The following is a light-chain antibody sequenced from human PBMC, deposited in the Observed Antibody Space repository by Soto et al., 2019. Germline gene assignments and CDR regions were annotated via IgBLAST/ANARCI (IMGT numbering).Light chain of an antibody. CDR3: HQRNQ. CDR2: DST. Sequence: EIVLTQSPGTLSLSPGARAPLSCRATESVVSSYLAWYQLKPGQAPRLLIYDSTNRAAGIPARFSGSRSGTDFTLTISSVEPEDFAMYYCHQRNQFGQGTRLEI. J-gene: IGKJ5*01. CDR1: ESVVSSY. V-gene: IGKV3-11*01.